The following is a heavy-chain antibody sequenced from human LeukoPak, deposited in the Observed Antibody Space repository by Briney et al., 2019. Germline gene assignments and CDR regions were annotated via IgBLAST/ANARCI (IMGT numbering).Heavy chain of an antibody. CDR1: GGSISGYY. CDR3: AKGEGDY. CDR2: IYDSGNP. D-gene: IGHD2-21*01. Sequence: SETLSLTCTVSGGSISGYYWSWIRQPPGKGLEWIGYIYDSGNPKYNPSLKSRVTISIDTSKNQFSLKLSSVTAADTAVYYCAKGEGDYWGQGTLVTVSS. J-gene: IGHJ4*02. V-gene: IGHV4-59*13.